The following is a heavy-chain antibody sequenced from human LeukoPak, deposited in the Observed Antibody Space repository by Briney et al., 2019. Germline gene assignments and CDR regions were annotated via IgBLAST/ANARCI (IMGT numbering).Heavy chain of an antibody. J-gene: IGHJ4*02. V-gene: IGHV3-21*01. D-gene: IGHD6-6*01. CDR2: ISRGSGHI. CDR1: RFTFSNYS. Sequence: PGGSLRLSCAASRFTFSNYSMNWVRQAPGKGLEWVSSISRGSGHIYYADSVKGRFTVSRDNARNSLYLQMNSLRAEDTAIYYCARVDAALDYWGQGTLVIVSS. CDR3: ARVDAALDY.